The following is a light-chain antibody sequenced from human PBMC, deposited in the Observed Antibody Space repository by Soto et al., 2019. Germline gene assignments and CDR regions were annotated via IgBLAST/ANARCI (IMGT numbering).Light chain of an antibody. CDR1: QDINNW. Sequence: IQMTQSPSTLSASVGDRVTIPCRASQDINNWLAWYQQKPGNAPKFLIYDASSWESGVPSRFSGSGSGTEFTLTISSLQPDDFATYYCQQYNSYSGTFGQGTRLQIK. V-gene: IGKV1-5*01. J-gene: IGKJ5*01. CDR2: DAS. CDR3: QQYNSYSGT.